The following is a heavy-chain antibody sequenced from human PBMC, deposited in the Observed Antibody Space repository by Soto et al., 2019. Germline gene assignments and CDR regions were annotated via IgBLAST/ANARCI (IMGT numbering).Heavy chain of an antibody. CDR3: AKDPNPVSFIRGYFDF. V-gene: IGHV3-23*01. D-gene: IGHD3-16*02. J-gene: IGHJ4*03. CDR2: ISGSGGST. Sequence: LRLSCAASGFTFSSYAMSWVRQAPGKGLEWVSAISGSGGSTYYADSEKGRFTISRDNTKNTLYLQLNRLRAEDRAGYDGAKDPNPVSFIRGYFDFWGQGTLVTVSS. CDR1: GFTFSSYA.